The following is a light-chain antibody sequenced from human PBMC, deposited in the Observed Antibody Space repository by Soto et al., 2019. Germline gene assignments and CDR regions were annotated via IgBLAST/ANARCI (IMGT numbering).Light chain of an antibody. CDR2: EVN. J-gene: IGLJ1*01. CDR1: SSDVGNYNY. V-gene: IGLV2-14*01. Sequence: QSVLTQPASVSGSPGQSITISCTGTSSDVGNYNYVSWYQQYPGKAPKLMIYEVNNRPSGVSSRFSGSKSGNTASLTISGLQAEDEAEYYCSSYTNINTRACVFGTGTKVTVL. CDR3: SSYTNINTRACV.